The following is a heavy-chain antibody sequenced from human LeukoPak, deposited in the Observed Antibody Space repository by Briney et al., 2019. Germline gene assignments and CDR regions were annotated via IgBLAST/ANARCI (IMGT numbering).Heavy chain of an antibody. J-gene: IGHJ5*02. V-gene: IGHV4-59*10. D-gene: IGHD1-26*01. CDR2: IYTSGST. CDR1: GGSFSGYY. Sequence: SETLSLTCAVYGGSFSGYYWSWIRQPAGKGLEWIGRIYTSGSTNYNPSLKSRVTISVDTSKNQFSLTLSSVTAADTAVYYCARVKREGATQDWFDPWGQGTLVTVSS. CDR3: ARVKREGATQDWFDP.